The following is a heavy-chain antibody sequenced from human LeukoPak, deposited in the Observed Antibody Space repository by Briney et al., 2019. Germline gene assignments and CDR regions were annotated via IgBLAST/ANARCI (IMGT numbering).Heavy chain of an antibody. D-gene: IGHD6-25*01. CDR2: IVDSGDRA. Sequence: GGSLRLSCAASRFSFSNYAMSWVRQAPGKGLEWVSAIVDSGDRAYYADSVKGRLTISRDNSKNTLYLQMSSLTAEDTAVYYCARDGSGFYLYYYMDVWGRGTPVTVSS. V-gene: IGHV3-23*01. J-gene: IGHJ6*03. CDR3: ARDGSGFYLYYYMDV. CDR1: RFSFSNYA.